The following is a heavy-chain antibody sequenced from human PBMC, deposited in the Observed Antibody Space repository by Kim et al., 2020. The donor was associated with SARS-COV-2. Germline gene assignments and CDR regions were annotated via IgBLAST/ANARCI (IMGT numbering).Heavy chain of an antibody. Sequence: GGSLRLSCVASGFTFTNYAMTWVRQAPGKGLEWVSGISGTSGSTYYADAVKGRFAVSRDISKNSLFLQMNSLRAEDTALYYCAKVGKAAVDNEFDYWGQGTLVAVSS. CDR2: ISGTSGST. J-gene: IGHJ4*02. CDR3: AKVGKAAVDNEFDY. D-gene: IGHD6-13*01. CDR1: GFTFTNYA. V-gene: IGHV3-23*01.